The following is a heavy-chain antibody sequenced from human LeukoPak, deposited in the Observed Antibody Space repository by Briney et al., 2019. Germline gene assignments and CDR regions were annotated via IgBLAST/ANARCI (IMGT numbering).Heavy chain of an antibody. D-gene: IGHD2-15*01. Sequence: SETLSLTCAVYGGSFSGYYWSWIRQPPGKGLEWVVEINHSGSTNYNPSLKSRVTISVDTSKNHCSLKLRSVDAADTAVSYCERSRVAAASAFDIWGQGTMVTVSS. CDR1: GGSFSGYY. J-gene: IGHJ3*02. V-gene: IGHV4-34*01. CDR2: INHSGST. CDR3: ERSRVAAASAFDI.